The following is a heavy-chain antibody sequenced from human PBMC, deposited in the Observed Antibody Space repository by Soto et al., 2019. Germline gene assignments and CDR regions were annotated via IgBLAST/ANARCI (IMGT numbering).Heavy chain of an antibody. V-gene: IGHV3-23*01. CDR1: GFTFSSYA. CDR2: ISGSGGST. Sequence: PGGSLRLSCAASGFTFSSYAMSWVRQAPGKGLEWVSAISGSGGSTYYADSVKGRFTISRDNSKNTLYLQMNSLRAEDTAVYYCATAVSIRYFDWLTHPTLTYYFDYWGQGTLVTVSS. CDR3: ATAVSIRYFDWLTHPTLTYYFDY. D-gene: IGHD3-9*01. J-gene: IGHJ4*02.